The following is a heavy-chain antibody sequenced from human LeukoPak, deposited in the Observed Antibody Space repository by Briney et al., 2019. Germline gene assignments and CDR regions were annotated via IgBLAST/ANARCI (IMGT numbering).Heavy chain of an antibody. CDR1: GFTFSSYG. CDR3: AKDLLFSSSWYGFDY. J-gene: IGHJ4*02. V-gene: IGHV3-33*06. CDR2: IWYDGSNK. Sequence: GGSLRLSCAASGFTFSSYGMHWVRQAPGKGLEWVAVIWYDGSNKYYADSVKGRFTISRDNSKNTLYLKMNSLRAEDTAVYYCAKDLLFSSSWYGFDYWGQGTLVTVSS. D-gene: IGHD6-13*01.